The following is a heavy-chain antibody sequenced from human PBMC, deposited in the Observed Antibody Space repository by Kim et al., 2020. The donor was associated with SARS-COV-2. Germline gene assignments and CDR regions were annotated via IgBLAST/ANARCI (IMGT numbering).Heavy chain of an antibody. CDR3: ARDYDSSGYYDI. Sequence: TYSSPSLQSRLTISVATSKNQFSLNLSSVSAADTAVYYCARDYDSSGYYDIWGQGILVTVSS. CDR2: T. V-gene: IGHV4-31*02. D-gene: IGHD3-22*01. J-gene: IGHJ4*02.